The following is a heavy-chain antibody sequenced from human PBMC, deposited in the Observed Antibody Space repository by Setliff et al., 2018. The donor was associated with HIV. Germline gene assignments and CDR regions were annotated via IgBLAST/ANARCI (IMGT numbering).Heavy chain of an antibody. CDR2: IYYSGST. Sequence: SETLSLTCTVSGGSISSSSYYWGWIRQPPGKGLEWIGSIYYSGSTYYNPSLKSRVTISVDTSKNQFSLTLSSVTAADTAVYYCARLGTGYGSGSYYSWFDPWGQGTLVTVSS. CDR3: ARLGTGYGSGSYYSWFDP. CDR1: GGSISSSSYY. J-gene: IGHJ5*02. V-gene: IGHV4-39*01. D-gene: IGHD3-10*01.